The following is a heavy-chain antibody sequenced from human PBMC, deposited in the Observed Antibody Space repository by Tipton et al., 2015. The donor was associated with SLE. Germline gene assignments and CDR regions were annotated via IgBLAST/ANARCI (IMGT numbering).Heavy chain of an antibody. D-gene: IGHD2-15*01. CDR1: GGSISSGSYY. Sequence: TLSLTCTVSGGSISSGSYYWSWIRQPPGKGLEWIGYVYHSGSTYYNPSLKSRVTISVDTSKNQFSLKLSSVTAADTAVYYCARDLSRYCSGGSCLNWFDPWGQGTLVTVSS. CDR3: ARDLSRYCSGGSCLNWFDP. J-gene: IGHJ5*02. V-gene: IGHV4-61*01. CDR2: VYHSGST.